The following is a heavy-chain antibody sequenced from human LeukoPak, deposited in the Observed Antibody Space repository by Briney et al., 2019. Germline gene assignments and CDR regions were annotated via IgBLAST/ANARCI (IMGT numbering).Heavy chain of an antibody. CDR3: ARAPEPTTNGFDY. CDR2: IYYSGST. CDR1: GGSISSSSYY. Sequence: SETLSLTCTVSGGSISSSSYYWGWIRQPPGKGLEWIGSIYYSGSTYYNPSLKSRVTISVDTSKNHFSLKLTSLTAADTAVYYCARAPEPTTNGFDYWGQGILVTVSS. D-gene: IGHD1-14*01. V-gene: IGHV4-39*07. J-gene: IGHJ4*02.